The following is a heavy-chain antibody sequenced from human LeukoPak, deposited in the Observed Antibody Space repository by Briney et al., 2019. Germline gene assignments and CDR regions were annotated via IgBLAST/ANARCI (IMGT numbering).Heavy chain of an antibody. CDR2: ISNSGTII. CDR3: ARETLGVTAFDI. J-gene: IGHJ3*02. CDR1: GFTFSSYA. D-gene: IGHD2-21*02. Sequence: GGSLRLSCAVSGFTFSSYAMHWVRQAPGKGLEWVSYISNSGTIISYADSVKGRFTISRDNTKNSLYLQMNSLRAEDTAVYYCARETLGVTAFDIWGQGTMVTVSS. V-gene: IGHV3-48*03.